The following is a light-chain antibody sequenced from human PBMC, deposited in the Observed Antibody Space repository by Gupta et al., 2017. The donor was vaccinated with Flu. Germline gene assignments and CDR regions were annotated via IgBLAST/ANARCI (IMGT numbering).Light chain of an antibody. V-gene: IGLV3-19*01. CDR2: GKN. Sequence: SSELTQDPAVYVALGQTVRITCQGDSLRSYYASWYQQKPGQAPVLVIYGKNNRPSGIPDRFSGSSSGNTASLTITGAQAEDEADYYCNSRDSSGNLYVFGTGTKVTVL. CDR1: SLRSYY. J-gene: IGLJ1*01. CDR3: NSRDSSGNLYV.